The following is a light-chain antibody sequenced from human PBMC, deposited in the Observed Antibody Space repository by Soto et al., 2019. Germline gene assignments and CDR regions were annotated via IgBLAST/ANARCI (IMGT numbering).Light chain of an antibody. J-gene: IGKJ2*01. CDR2: SAS. CDR1: QSISSE. CDR3: QQGHNWLFP. V-gene: IGKV3-15*01. Sequence: EIGMTQSPATLSVSPGERATLSCRASQSISSELAWYQQKPGQPPSLLIYSASTRATGVPARFTGSGSVSEFAITISGLQSEDFAVYYCQQGHNWLFPFGQGTRLEI.